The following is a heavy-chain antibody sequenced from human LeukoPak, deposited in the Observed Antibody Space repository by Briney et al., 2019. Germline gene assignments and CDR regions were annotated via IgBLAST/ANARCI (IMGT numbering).Heavy chain of an antibody. CDR1: GFTFSSYV. V-gene: IGHV3-7*01. CDR2: MDEYGSDI. J-gene: IGHJ4*02. Sequence: GGSLRLSCAASGFTFSSYVMHWVRQAQGKGLEWVAIMDEYGSDIFYVESVKGRFIISRANARNSLYLQMNNLRAEDTAVYYCARPRGCGSARCNNFDYWGQGTLVTVSS. CDR3: ARPRGCGSARCNNFDY. D-gene: IGHD2-2*01.